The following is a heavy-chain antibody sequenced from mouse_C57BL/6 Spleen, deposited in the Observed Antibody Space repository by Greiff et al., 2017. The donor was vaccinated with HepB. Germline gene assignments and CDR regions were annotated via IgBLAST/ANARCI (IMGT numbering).Heavy chain of an antibody. CDR2: IYPGSGNT. V-gene: IGHV1-76*01. D-gene: IGHD1-1*01. CDR3: ARFTTVVDYYAMDY. Sequence: VQLQQSGAELVRPGASVKLSCKASGYTFTDYYINWVKQRPGQGLEWIARIYPGSGNTYYNEKFKGKATLTAEKSSSTAYMQLSSLTSEDSAVYFCARFTTVVDYYAMDYWGQGTSVTVSS. J-gene: IGHJ4*01. CDR1: GYTFTDYY.